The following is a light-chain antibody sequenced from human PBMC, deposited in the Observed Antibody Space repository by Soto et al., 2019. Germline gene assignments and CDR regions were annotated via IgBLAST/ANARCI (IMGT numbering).Light chain of an antibody. CDR3: QSYDSSLSGSRV. Sequence: SVLTQPPSVSGAPGQRVTNSCTGSSSNIGAHYDVHWYQQLPGTAPKLLIYGTSNRPSGVPDRFSGSKSVTSASLAITGLQAEDEADYYCQSYDSSLSGSRVFGGGTKLTVL. CDR1: SSNIGAHYD. CDR2: GTS. J-gene: IGLJ2*01. V-gene: IGLV1-40*01.